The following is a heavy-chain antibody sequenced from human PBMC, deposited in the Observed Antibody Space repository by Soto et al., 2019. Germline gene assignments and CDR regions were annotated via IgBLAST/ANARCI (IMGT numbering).Heavy chain of an antibody. J-gene: IGHJ5*02. D-gene: IGHD6-13*01. CDR2: IYYSGST. V-gene: IGHV4-31*03. Sequence: TLSLTCTVSGGSISSGGYYWSWIRQHPGKGLEWIGYIYYSGSTYYNPSLKGRVTISVDTSKNHFSLKLSSVTAADTAVYYCARTTPGIAAAGAINWFDPWGQGTLVTVSS. CDR3: ARTTPGIAAAGAINWFDP. CDR1: GGSISSGGYY.